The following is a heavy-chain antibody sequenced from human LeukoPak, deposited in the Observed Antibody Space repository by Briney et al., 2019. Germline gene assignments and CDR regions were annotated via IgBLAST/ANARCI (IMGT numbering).Heavy chain of an antibody. Sequence: GASVKVSCKASGYTFTSYDINWVRQATGQGLEWMGWMNPSSGNTGYAQKFQGRVTITRNTSISTAYMELSSLRSEDTAVYYCARALLTSDAFDIWGQGTMVTVSS. CDR3: ARALLTSDAFDI. J-gene: IGHJ3*02. V-gene: IGHV1-8*03. CDR2: MNPSSGNT. D-gene: IGHD1-26*01. CDR1: GYTFTSYD.